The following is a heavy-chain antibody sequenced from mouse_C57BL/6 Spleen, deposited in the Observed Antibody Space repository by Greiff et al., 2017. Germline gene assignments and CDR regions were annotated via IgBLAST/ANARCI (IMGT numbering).Heavy chain of an antibody. J-gene: IGHJ1*03. Sequence: QVQLQQSGAELVKPGASVKISCKASGYAFSSYWMNWVKQRPGKGLEWIGQIYPGDGDTNYNGKFKGKATLTADKSSITAYMQLSSLASEDSAVYFCARGDGYYWYFDVWGTGTTVTVSS. V-gene: IGHV1-80*01. CDR1: GYAFSSYW. CDR2: IYPGDGDT. D-gene: IGHD2-3*01. CDR3: ARGDGYYWYFDV.